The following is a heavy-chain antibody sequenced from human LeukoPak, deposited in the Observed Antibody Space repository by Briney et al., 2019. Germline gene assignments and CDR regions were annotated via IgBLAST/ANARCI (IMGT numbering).Heavy chain of an antibody. V-gene: IGHV4-61*02. Sequence: PSQTLSLTCTVSGGSISSGSYYWSWIRQPAGKGLEWIGRIYTSGSTNYNPSLKSRVTISMDTSKNQFSLQLSSVTAADTAVYYCARDVTPATLWGQGTLVTVSS. CDR3: ARDVTPATL. J-gene: IGHJ4*02. CDR1: GGSISSGSYY. CDR2: IYTSGST. D-gene: IGHD3-16*01.